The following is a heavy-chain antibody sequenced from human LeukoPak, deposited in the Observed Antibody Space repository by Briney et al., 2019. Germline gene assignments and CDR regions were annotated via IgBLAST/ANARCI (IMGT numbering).Heavy chain of an antibody. D-gene: IGHD6-19*01. V-gene: IGHV4-61*05. CDR1: GGSISSSSYY. J-gene: IGHJ4*02. CDR2: IYYSGST. Sequence: PSETLSLTCTVSGGSISSSSYYWSWIRQPPGKGLEWIGYIYYSGSTNYNPSLKSRVTISVDTSKNQFSLKLSSVTAADTAVYYCARLHRLTIDYWGQGTLVTVSS. CDR3: ARLHRLTIDY.